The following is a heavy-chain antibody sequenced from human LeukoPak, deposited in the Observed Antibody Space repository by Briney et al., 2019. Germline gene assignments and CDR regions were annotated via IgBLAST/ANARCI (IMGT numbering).Heavy chain of an antibody. CDR3: ASLLSSEWFDP. D-gene: IGHD6-25*01. CDR2: INHSGST. CDR1: GLTVSSY. V-gene: IGHV4-34*01. J-gene: IGHJ5*02. Sequence: PGGSLRLSCAASGLTVSSYMSWIRQPPGKGLEWIGEINHSGSTNYNPSLKSRVTISVDTSKNQFSLKLSSVTAADTAVYYCASLLSSEWFDPWGQGTLVTVSS.